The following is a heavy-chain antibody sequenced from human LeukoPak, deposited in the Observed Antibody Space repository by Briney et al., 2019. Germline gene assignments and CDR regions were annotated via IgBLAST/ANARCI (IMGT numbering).Heavy chain of an antibody. CDR3: ARKYS. CDR2: INQDGTEK. Sequence: GGSLRLSCAASGFTFSNYWMGWVRQAPGKWLEWVANINQDGTEKYYMDSVKGRFTISRDNAKNSLHLQMDSLRVEDTAIYYCARKYSWGQGILVTVFS. J-gene: IGHJ4*02. V-gene: IGHV3-7*01. CDR1: GFTFSNYW.